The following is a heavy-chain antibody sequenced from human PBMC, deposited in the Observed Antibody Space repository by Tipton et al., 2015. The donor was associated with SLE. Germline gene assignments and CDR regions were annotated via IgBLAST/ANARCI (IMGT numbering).Heavy chain of an antibody. CDR3: ARVPWDYYDSSGSKGWFDP. J-gene: IGHJ5*02. CDR1: GGSISSSSYY. Sequence: TLSLTCTVSGGSISSSSYYWSWIRQPPGKGLEWIGYIYYSGSTNYNPSLKSRVTISVDTSKNQFSLKLSSVTAADTAVYYCARVPWDYYDSSGSKGWFDPWGQGTLVTVSS. D-gene: IGHD3-22*01. V-gene: IGHV4-61*01. CDR2: IYYSGST.